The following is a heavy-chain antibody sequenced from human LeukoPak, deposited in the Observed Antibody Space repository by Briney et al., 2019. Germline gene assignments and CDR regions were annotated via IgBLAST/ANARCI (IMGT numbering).Heavy chain of an antibody. CDR3: ARDPPRIVVVVAATNYYGMDV. J-gene: IGHJ6*02. D-gene: IGHD2-15*01. CDR1: GYTFTSYG. CDR2: ISAYNGNT. V-gene: IGHV1-18*01. Sequence: ASVKVSCKASGYTFTSYGISWVRQAPGQGLEWMGWISAYNGNTNYAQKLQGRVTMTTDTATSTAYMELRSLRSDDTAVYYCARDPPRIVVVVAATNYYGMDVWGQGTTVTVSS.